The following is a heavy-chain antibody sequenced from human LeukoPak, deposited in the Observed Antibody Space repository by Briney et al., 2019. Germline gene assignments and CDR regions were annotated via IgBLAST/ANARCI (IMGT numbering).Heavy chain of an antibody. J-gene: IGHJ4*02. V-gene: IGHV1-2*02. CDR3: ARVGGLVVPAAGPDY. CDR1: GYTFTGYY. D-gene: IGHD2-2*01. Sequence: GASVKVSCKASGYTFTGYYMHWVRQAPGQGLEWMGWINPNSGGTNYAQKFQGRVTMTRDTSISTAYMELSRLRSDDTAVYYCARVGGLVVPAAGPDYWGQGTLVTVSS. CDR2: INPNSGGT.